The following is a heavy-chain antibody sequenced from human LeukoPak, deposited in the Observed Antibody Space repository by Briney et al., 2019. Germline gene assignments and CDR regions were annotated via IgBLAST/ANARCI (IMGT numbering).Heavy chain of an antibody. Sequence: ASVKVSCTASGYTFTSYYIHWVRQAPGQGLEYMGRINTHNGGTVYALQFQGRLSMTRDTSISTAYMELQSLRSEDTAVYYCARDHDYEGLKGNYWGRGTMVTVSS. CDR2: INTHNGGT. D-gene: IGHD3-16*01. J-gene: IGHJ4*02. CDR1: GYTFTSYY. CDR3: ARDHDYEGLKGNY. V-gene: IGHV1-2*06.